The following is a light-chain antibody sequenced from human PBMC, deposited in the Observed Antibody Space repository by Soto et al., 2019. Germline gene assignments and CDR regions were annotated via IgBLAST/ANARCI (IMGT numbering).Light chain of an antibody. CDR1: QSVSSN. CDR3: QQYNNWPPT. V-gene: IGKV3-15*01. CDR2: GAS. Sequence: EIVMTQSPATLSVSPGERATLSCRASQSVSSNLAWYQQTPGQAPRLLIYGASTRATGIPARFSGSGSGTEFTLTISSLQSEEFAVYYCQQYNNWPPTFGQGTKLEIK. J-gene: IGKJ2*01.